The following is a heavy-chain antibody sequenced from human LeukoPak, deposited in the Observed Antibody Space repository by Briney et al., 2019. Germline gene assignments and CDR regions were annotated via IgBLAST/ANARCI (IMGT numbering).Heavy chain of an antibody. V-gene: IGHV3-23*01. CDR2: IVGSAANT. Sequence: PGESLRLSCGASGLTVSSYAMSWVRQAPGKGLEWVSTIVGSAANTYYADSVKGRFTISRDDSKNTVYLQMNRLRAEDTAVYSCAKYTSGTSYRGLDQWGHGTLVTVSS. CDR1: GLTVSSYA. D-gene: IGHD3-10*01. J-gene: IGHJ4*01. CDR3: AKYTSGTSYRGLDQ.